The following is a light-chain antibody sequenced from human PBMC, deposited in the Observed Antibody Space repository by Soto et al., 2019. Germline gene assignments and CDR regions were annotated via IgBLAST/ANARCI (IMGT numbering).Light chain of an antibody. CDR2: SNY. Sequence: QSVLTQPPSTSGTPGQRVTISCSGSSSNIGSNTVHWYHQLPGTAPKLLIYSNYQRPSGVPDRFSGSKSCTSASLAISGLQSEDEADYYCATWDDSLNGVVFGGGTKRTVL. CDR1: SSNIGSNT. J-gene: IGLJ3*02. V-gene: IGLV1-44*01. CDR3: ATWDDSLNGVV.